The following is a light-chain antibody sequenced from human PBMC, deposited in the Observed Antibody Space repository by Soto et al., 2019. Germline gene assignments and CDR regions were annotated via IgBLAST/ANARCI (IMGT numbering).Light chain of an antibody. J-gene: IGKJ4*01. Sequence: AIQMAQSPSSLSASVGDRVTITCRASQGIGNDVGWYQQKPGKAPKLLLYAATTLQSGVPTRFSGTRSGTDFTLPFSSLQPEDFATYYCLPDHNYPLTFGGGTKVEIK. CDR1: QGIGND. V-gene: IGKV1-6*02. CDR3: LPDHNYPLT. CDR2: AAT.